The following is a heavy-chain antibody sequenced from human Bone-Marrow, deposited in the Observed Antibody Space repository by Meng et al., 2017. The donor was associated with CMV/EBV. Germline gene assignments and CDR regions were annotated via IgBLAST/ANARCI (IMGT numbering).Heavy chain of an antibody. CDR3: APEVADTHYFDY. CDR1: GYTFTSYG. J-gene: IGHJ4*02. V-gene: IGHV1-18*01. D-gene: IGHD3-16*01. CDR2: ISAYNGNT. Sequence: ASVKVSCKASGYTFTSYGISWVRQAPGQGLEWMGWISAYNGNTNYAQKFQGRVTMTRDTSISTAYMELSRLTSDDTAVYYCAPEVADTHYFDYWGQGTLVTVSS.